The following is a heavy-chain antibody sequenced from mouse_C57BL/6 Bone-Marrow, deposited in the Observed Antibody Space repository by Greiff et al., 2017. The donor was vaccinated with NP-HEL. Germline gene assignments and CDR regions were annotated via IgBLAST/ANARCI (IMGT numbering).Heavy chain of an antibody. CDR3: ARCYYGPFAY. D-gene: IGHD1-1*01. CDR2: IYPRSGNT. V-gene: IGHV1-81*01. J-gene: IGHJ3*01. CDR1: GYTFTSYG. Sequence: VQLQQSGAELARPGASVKLSCKASGYTFTSYGISWVKQRTGQGLEWIGEIYPRSGNTYYNEKFKGKATLTADKSSSTAYMELRSLTSEDSAVYFCARCYYGPFAYWGQGTLVTVSA.